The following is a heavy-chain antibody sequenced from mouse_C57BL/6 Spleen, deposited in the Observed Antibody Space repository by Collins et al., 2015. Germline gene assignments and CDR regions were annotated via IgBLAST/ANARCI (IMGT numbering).Heavy chain of an antibody. CDR3: ARAGYFGLMAY. Sequence: EVKLFESGGGLVQPGGSLKLSCAASGIDFSRFWMSWVRRVPGKGLEWIGEINPESNTINYTPSLKDKFIISRDNAKNTLYLQMSKVRSEDTALYYCARAGYFGLMAYWGQGTSVTVSS. D-gene: IGHD1-1*01. CDR2: INPESNTI. CDR1: GIDFSRFW. V-gene: IGHV4-1*01. J-gene: IGHJ4*01.